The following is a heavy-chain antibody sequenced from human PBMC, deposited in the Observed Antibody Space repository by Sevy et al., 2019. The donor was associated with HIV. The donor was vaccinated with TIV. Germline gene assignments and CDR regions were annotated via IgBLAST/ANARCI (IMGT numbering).Heavy chain of an antibody. CDR1: GFTFSSYA. D-gene: IGHD2-15*01. V-gene: IGHV3-30-3*01. CDR2: ISYDGSNK. J-gene: IGHJ4*02. CDR3: ARGWRLLPPSFDY. Sequence: GGSLRLSCAASGFTFSSYAMHWVRQAPGKGLEWVAVISYDGSNKYYADSVKGRFTISRDNSKNTLYLQINSLRAEDTAVYYCARGWRLLPPSFDYWGQGTLVTVSS.